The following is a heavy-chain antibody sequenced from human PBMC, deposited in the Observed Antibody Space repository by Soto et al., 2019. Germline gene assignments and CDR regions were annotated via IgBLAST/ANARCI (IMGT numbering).Heavy chain of an antibody. CDR3: ARDLGGYYFYGPDS. D-gene: IGHD1-26*01. Sequence: QVQLVQSGAEVKEVGASVKVSCKASGDTFTDSSLHWVRQAPGQGFEWLGWINLNLGNTNYAQKFQGRVTMTWDRSINTAYMELNRLESDDTAIFFCARDLGGYYFYGPDSWGQGTLVTVSS. J-gene: IGHJ4*02. CDR2: INLNLGNT. CDR1: GDTFTDSS. V-gene: IGHV1-2*02.